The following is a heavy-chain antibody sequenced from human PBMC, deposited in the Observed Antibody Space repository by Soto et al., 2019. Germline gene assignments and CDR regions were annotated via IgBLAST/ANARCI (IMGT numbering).Heavy chain of an antibody. CDR1: GGSVSSGSYY. CDR2: IYYSGST. J-gene: IGHJ6*02. CDR3: ARDTTATTRRHYSYGMDV. Sequence: QVQLQESGPGLVKPSETLSLTCTVSGGSVSSGSYYWSWIRQPPGKGLEWIGYIYYSGSTNYNPSLKSRVTISVDTSKNQFSLKLSSVTAAATAVYYCARDTTATTRRHYSYGMDVWGQGTTVTVSS. V-gene: IGHV4-61*01. D-gene: IGHD4-4*01.